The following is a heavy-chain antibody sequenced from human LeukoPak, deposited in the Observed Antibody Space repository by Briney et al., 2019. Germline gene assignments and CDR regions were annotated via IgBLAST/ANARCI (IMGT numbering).Heavy chain of an antibody. V-gene: IGHV3-48*01. J-gene: IGHJ4*02. CDR1: GFPLSSYS. D-gene: IGHD2-15*01. Sequence: GRSLRLSCAASGFPLSSYSINWVRQPPGKGLEWVSYISSSGSAIYYVDSVKGRFTVSRDNAKNSLFLQMNSPRAEDTAVYYCVRVKGSYFDYWGQGALVTVSS. CDR3: VRVKGSYFDY. CDR2: ISSSGSAI.